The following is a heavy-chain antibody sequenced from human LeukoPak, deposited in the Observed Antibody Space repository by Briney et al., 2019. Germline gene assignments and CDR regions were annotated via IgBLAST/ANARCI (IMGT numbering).Heavy chain of an antibody. V-gene: IGHV3-49*03. CDR1: GFTFGDYA. J-gene: IGHJ4*02. Sequence: GGSLRLSCTASGFTFGDYAMSWFRQAPGKGLEWVGFIRSKAYGGTTEYAASVKGRFTISRDDSKSIAYLQMNSLKTEDTAVYYCTREGLLLWFEELLSDSSYFDYWGQGTLVTVSS. CDR2: IRSKAYGGTT. CDR3: TREGLLLWFEELLSDSSYFDY. D-gene: IGHD3-10*01.